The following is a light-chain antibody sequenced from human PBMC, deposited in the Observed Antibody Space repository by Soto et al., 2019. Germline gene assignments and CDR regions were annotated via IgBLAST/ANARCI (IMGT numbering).Light chain of an antibody. CDR1: QSISSY. J-gene: IGKJ1*01. CDR3: QQYNSYWT. Sequence: IQMTQSPSSLSASVGDRVTITCRASQSISSYLNWYQQKPGKAPKLLIYAASSLQSGVPSRFSGSGSGTDFTLTISSLQPEDFATYYCQQYNSYWTFAQGTKVDIK. CDR2: AAS. V-gene: IGKV1-39*01.